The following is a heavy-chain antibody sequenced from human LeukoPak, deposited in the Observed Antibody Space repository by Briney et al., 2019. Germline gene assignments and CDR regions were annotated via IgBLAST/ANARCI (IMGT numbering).Heavy chain of an antibody. CDR3: ATLVATITLGWFDP. CDR2: INHSGST. D-gene: IGHD5-12*01. CDR1: GGSFSGYY. Sequence: SGTLSLTCAVYGGSFSGYYWSWIRQPPGKGLEWIGEINHSGSTNYNPSLKSRVTISVDTSKNQFSLKLSSVTAADTAVYYCATLVATITLGWFDPWGQGTLVTVSS. J-gene: IGHJ5*02. V-gene: IGHV4-34*01.